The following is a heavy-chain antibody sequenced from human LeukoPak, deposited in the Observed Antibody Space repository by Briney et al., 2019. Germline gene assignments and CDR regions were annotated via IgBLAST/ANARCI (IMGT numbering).Heavy chain of an antibody. V-gene: IGHV3-23*01. CDR2: ISGSGGST. D-gene: IGHD4-17*01. J-gene: IGHJ5*02. Sequence: GGSLRLSCAASGFPFSSYSMTWVRQAPGRGLEWVSAISGSGGSTYYADSVKGRFTISRDNSKNTLYLQMNSLRAEDTAVYYCAKPYGDYVNWFDPWGQGTLVTVSS. CDR3: AKPYGDYVNWFDP. CDR1: GFPFSSYS.